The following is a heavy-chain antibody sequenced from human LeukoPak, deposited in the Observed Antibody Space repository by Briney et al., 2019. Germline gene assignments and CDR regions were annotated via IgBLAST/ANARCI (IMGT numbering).Heavy chain of an antibody. J-gene: IGHJ4*02. V-gene: IGHV3-48*02. CDR2: ISTSSTTI. D-gene: IGHD1-1*01. CDR3: AKGGIPNDRGYFDY. Sequence: GGSLRLSCAASGFTFSSYAMNWVRQAPGKGLEWVSHISTSSTTIYYADSVNGRFTISRDNAKNSLYLQMNSLRDEDTAVYYCAKGGIPNDRGYFDYWGQGTLVTVSS. CDR1: GFTFSSYA.